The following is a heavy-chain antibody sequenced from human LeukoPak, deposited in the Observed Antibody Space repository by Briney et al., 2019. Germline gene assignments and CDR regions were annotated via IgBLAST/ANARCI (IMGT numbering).Heavy chain of an antibody. Sequence: SETLSLTCTVSGGSIRSSNWWSWVRQPPGKGLEWIGEIYHSGSTNYNPSLKSRVTISVDKSKNQFSLKLSSVTAADTAVYYCARGVVHTARYYYYGMDVWGQGTTVTVSS. CDR3: ARGVVHTARYYYYGMDV. CDR2: IYHSGST. CDR1: GGSIRSSNW. D-gene: IGHD2-15*01. J-gene: IGHJ6*02. V-gene: IGHV4-4*02.